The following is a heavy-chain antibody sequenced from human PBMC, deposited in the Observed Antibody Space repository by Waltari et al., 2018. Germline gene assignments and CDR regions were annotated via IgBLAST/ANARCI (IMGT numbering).Heavy chain of an antibody. J-gene: IGHJ4*02. D-gene: IGHD3-22*01. V-gene: IGHV3-23*01. CDR2: ISGSGGST. Sequence: VQLQESGPGLVKPSQTLSLTCTVSGGSISSGSSYWSWIRQPAGKGLEWVSAISGSGGSTYYADSVKGRFTISRDNSKNTLYLQMNSLRAEDTAVYYCAKERDYYDSSGPLDYWGQGTLVTVSS. CDR3: AKERDYYDSSGPLDY. CDR1: GGSISSGSSY.